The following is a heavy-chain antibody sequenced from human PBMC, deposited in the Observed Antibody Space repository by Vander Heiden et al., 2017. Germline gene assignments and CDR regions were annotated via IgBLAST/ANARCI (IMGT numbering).Heavy chain of an antibody. Sequence: EVQLVESGGGLVQSGGSLRLSCAASGFAFSSSWMHWVRQAPGKGLVWVSRIKSDGSSTYYADSVKGRFTISRDNAKNTLYLQMDSLRADDTAVYYCARDSYSSGDYWGQGTLVTVSS. CDR3: ARDSYSSGDY. CDR1: GFAFSSSW. CDR2: IKSDGSST. J-gene: IGHJ4*02. V-gene: IGHV3-74*01. D-gene: IGHD6-19*01.